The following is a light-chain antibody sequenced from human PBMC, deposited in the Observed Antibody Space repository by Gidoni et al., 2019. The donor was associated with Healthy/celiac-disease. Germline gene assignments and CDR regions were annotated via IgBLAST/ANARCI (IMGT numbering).Light chain of an antibody. CDR3: QQYGSSPPIT. Sequence: EIVLTQSPGTLSLSPGERATLSCRASQSVSSSYLAWYQQKPGQAPRLLIYGASSRATGIPYRFRGSGSGTDFTLTISRLEPEDFAVYYCQQYGSSPPITFGQXTRLEIK. J-gene: IGKJ5*01. V-gene: IGKV3-20*01. CDR1: QSVSSSY. CDR2: GAS.